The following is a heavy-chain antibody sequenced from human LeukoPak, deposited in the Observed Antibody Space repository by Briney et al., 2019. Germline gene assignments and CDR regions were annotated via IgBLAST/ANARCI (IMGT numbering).Heavy chain of an antibody. CDR3: ARAFSGITIFGVVIAHDAFDI. D-gene: IGHD3-3*01. CDR1: GYSFTSYW. CDR2: IYPGGSDT. Sequence: GESLKISCKGSGYSFTSYWIGRVRQMPGKGLEWMGIIYPGGSDTRYSPSFQGQVTISADKSISTAYLQWSSLKASDTAMYYCARAFSGITIFGVVIAHDAFDIWGQGTMVTVSS. V-gene: IGHV5-51*01. J-gene: IGHJ3*02.